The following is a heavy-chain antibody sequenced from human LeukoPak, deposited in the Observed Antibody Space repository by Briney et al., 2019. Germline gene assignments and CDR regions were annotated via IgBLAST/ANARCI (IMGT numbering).Heavy chain of an antibody. Sequence: GGSLRLSCVACGFTFSTYAMGWVRQVPGKGLEWVSSVSESGGSTYYADSVKGRFTISRDNSENTLYLQMNSLRAEDTAVYYCAKDPAVADFDYWGQGTLVTVSS. CDR1: GFTFSTYA. CDR2: VSESGGST. CDR3: AKDPAVADFDY. D-gene: IGHD6-19*01. V-gene: IGHV3-23*01. J-gene: IGHJ4*02.